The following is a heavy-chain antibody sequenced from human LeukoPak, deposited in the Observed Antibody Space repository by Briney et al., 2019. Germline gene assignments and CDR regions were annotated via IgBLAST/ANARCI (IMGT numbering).Heavy chain of an antibody. CDR1: GFTFSSYG. V-gene: IGHV3-33*01. CDR3: ARDSEAGAGQQAYYYYYYGMDV. D-gene: IGHD6-19*01. Sequence: GRSLRLSCAASGFTFSSYGMHWVRQAPGKGLEWVAVIWYDGSNKYYADSVKGRFTTSRDNSKNTLYLQMNSLRAEDTAVYYCARDSEAGAGQQAYYYYYYGMDVWGQGTTVTVSS. CDR2: IWYDGSNK. J-gene: IGHJ6*02.